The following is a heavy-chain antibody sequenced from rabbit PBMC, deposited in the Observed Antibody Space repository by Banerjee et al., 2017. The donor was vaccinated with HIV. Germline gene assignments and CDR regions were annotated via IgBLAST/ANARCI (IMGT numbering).Heavy chain of an antibody. D-gene: IGHD4-1*01. CDR3: ARDVAGVIGWNFGL. J-gene: IGHJ4*01. CDR2: INTSSGNT. CDR1: GFSFSSGYD. Sequence: QEQLVESGGGLVTLGGSLTLTCTASGFSFSSGYDMCWVRQAPGKGLEWIACINTSSGNTVYATWAKGRFTISKTSWTTVTLQMTSLTAADTATYFCARDVAGVIGWNFGLWGPGTLVTVS. V-gene: IGHV1S45*01.